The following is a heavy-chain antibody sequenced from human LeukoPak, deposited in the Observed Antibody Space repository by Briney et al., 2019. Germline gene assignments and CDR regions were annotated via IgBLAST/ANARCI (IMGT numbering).Heavy chain of an antibody. Sequence: LTGGSLRLSCTASGFTLGGHDMHWVRQTTGGGLEWVAAVSSGHHAFYADSVQGRFAVSRVDGKNSLYLQMNSLRAGDTAVYYCVREARGYHYTYFDYWGQGSLVTVSS. CDR1: GFTLGGHD. CDR3: VREARGYHYTYFDY. J-gene: IGHJ4*02. CDR2: VSSGHHA. V-gene: IGHV3-13*01. D-gene: IGHD5-18*01.